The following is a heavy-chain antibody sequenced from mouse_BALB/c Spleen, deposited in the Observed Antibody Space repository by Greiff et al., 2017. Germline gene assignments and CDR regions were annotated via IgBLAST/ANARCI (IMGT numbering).Heavy chain of an antibody. CDR3: NAYYYGSETHYFDY. V-gene: IGHV14-4*02. D-gene: IGHD1-1*01. CDR1: GFNIKDYY. Sequence: EVQLQQSGAELVRSGASVKLSCTASGFNIKDYYMHWVKQRPEQGLEWIGWIDPENGDTEYAPKFQGKATMTADTSSNTAYLQLSSLTSEDTAVYYCNAYYYGSETHYFDYWGQGTTLTVSS. CDR2: IDPENGDT. J-gene: IGHJ2*01.